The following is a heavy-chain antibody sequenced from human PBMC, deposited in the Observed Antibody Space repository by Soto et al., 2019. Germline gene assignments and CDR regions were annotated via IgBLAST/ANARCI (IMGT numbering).Heavy chain of an antibody. Sequence: PSETLSLTCTVSGDSVSSRNYYWSWIRQPPGKGLEWIGYIYFSGSTNYNPSLKSRLTISVDTSKNQFSLKLNSVTAADTALYYCARDRMAVAGFDYWGQGTLVTVSS. CDR2: IYFSGST. V-gene: IGHV4-61*01. D-gene: IGHD6-19*01. CDR3: ARDRMAVAGFDY. CDR1: GDSVSSRNYY. J-gene: IGHJ4*02.